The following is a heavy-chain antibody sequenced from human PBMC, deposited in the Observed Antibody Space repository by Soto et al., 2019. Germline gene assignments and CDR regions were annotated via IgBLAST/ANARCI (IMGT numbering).Heavy chain of an antibody. J-gene: IGHJ3*02. Sequence: GGSLRLSCAASGFTFSNFAIHWVRRAPGEGLESVSSVSSSGDTTYYVNSVKGRFTISRDNSKNTIYLQMGSLRHEDMAVYYCARAQGAGSACVFDIWGQGTMVTVSS. V-gene: IGHV3-64*01. CDR2: VSSSGDTT. CDR1: GFTFSNFA. CDR3: ARAQGAGSACVFDI.